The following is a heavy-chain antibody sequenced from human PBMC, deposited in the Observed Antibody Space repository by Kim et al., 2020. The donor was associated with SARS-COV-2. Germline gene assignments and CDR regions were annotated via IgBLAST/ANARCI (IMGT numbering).Heavy chain of an antibody. J-gene: IGHJ4*02. Sequence: KGRFTISRDNSKNTLYLQMNSLRAEDTAVYYCAKNKGLCSDGGGGCYSFDYWGQGTLVSVSS. V-gene: IGHV3-23*01. CDR3: AKNKGLCSDGGGGCYSFDY. D-gene: IGHD2-21*01.